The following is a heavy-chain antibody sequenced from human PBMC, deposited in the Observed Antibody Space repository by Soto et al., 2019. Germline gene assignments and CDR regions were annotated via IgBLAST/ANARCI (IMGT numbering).Heavy chain of an antibody. V-gene: IGHV1-69*01. CDR3: GGGGGIAVAGTRWFDP. J-gene: IGHJ5*02. CDR1: GGTFSSYA. CDR2: IIPIFGTA. Sequence: QVQLVQSGAEVKKPGSSVKVSCKASGGTFSSYAISWVRQAPGQGLEWMGGIIPIFGTANYAQKFQGRVTITADESTSTAYKGLSSLRSEDTAVYYCGGGGGIAVAGTRWFDPWGQGTLVTVSS. D-gene: IGHD6-19*01.